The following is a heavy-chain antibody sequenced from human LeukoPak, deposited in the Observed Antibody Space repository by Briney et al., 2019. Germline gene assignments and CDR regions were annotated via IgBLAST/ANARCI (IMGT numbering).Heavy chain of an antibody. Sequence: PGGSLRLSCAASGFTFSSYEMNWVRQAPGKGLEWVSYISSSGSTIYYADSVKGRFTISRDNAKKSLYLQMNSLRAEDTAVYNCAGQCTGTNCYHYWGQGTLVTVSS. J-gene: IGHJ4*02. V-gene: IGHV3-48*03. CDR2: ISSSGSTI. CDR1: GFTFSSYE. D-gene: IGHD2-2*01. CDR3: AGQCTGTNCYHY.